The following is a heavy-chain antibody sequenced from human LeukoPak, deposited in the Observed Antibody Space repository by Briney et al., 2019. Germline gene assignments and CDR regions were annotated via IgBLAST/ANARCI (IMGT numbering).Heavy chain of an antibody. CDR1: GYTFTSYD. CDR3: ARGDRLPGYSAPVGDY. D-gene: IGHD3-9*01. V-gene: IGHV1-8*01. CDR2: MNPNSGNT. J-gene: IGHJ4*02. Sequence: ASVKVSCKASGYTFTSYDNNWVRQATGQGLEWMGWMNPNSGNTGYAQKFQGRVTMTRNTSISTAYMELSSLRSEDTAVYYCARGDRLPGYSAPVGDYWGQGTLVTVSS.